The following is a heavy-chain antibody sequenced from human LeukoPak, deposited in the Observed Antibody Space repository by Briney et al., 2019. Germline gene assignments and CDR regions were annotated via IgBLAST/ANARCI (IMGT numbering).Heavy chain of an antibody. Sequence: SSETLSLTCTVFGGSISGHYWSWIRQPPGKGLEWTGYISHSGGTNYNPSLKSRLIISSDTSKSQLSLKLTSLTTADTAVYYCARGWSGTVAGWFDPWGQGTLVTVSS. D-gene: IGHD1-7*01. CDR3: ARGWSGTVAGWFDP. CDR2: ISHSGGT. J-gene: IGHJ5*02. CDR1: GGSISGHY. V-gene: IGHV4-59*11.